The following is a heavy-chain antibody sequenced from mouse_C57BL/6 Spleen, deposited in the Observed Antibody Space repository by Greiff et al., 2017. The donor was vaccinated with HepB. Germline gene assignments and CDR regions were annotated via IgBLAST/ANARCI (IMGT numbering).Heavy chain of an antibody. CDR2: INPSTGGT. V-gene: IGHV1-42*01. D-gene: IGHD2-5*01. Sequence: DVQLQQSGPELVKPGASVKISCKASGYSFTGYYMNWVKQSPEKSLEWIGEINPSTGGTTYNQKFKAKATLTVDKSSSTAYMQLKSLTSEDSAVYYCALGSNYPWFAYWGQGTLVTVSA. J-gene: IGHJ3*01. CDR1: GYSFTGYY. CDR3: ALGSNYPWFAY.